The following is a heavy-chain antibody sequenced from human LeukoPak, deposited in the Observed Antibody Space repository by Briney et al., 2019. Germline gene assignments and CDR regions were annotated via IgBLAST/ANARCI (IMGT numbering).Heavy chain of an antibody. CDR2: ISTSSSFI. D-gene: IGHD1-26*01. CDR3: VRDGIVGASYYFDF. Sequence: GGSLRLSCAGSGFTFSRYNMNWIRQAPGKGLEWVSSISTSSSFIDYADSVKGRFTISRDNAKDSLHLRMDSLRADDTAVYYCVRDGIVGASYYFDFWGQGTLVTVSS. J-gene: IGHJ4*02. V-gene: IGHV3-21*01. CDR1: GFTFSRYN.